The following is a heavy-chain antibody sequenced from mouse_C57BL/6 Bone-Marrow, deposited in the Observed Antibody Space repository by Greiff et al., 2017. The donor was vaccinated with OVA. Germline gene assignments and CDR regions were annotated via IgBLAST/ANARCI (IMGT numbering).Heavy chain of an antibody. CDR3: ARYDYDEDWYFDV. CDR2: IDPSDSYT. J-gene: IGHJ1*03. CDR1: GYTFTSYW. V-gene: IGHV1-69*01. D-gene: IGHD2-4*01. Sequence: VQLQQSGAELVMPGASVKLSCKASGYTFTSYWMHWVKQRPGQGLEWIGEIDPSDSYTNYNQKFKGKSTLTVDKSSSTAYMELRSLTSEDSAVYFCARYDYDEDWYFDVWGTGTTVTVSS.